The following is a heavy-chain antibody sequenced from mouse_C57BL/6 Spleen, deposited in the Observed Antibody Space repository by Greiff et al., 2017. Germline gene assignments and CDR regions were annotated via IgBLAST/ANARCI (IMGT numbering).Heavy chain of an antibody. CDR3: AREESSGLMDY. D-gene: IGHD3-2*02. J-gene: IGHJ4*01. V-gene: IGHV1-53*01. Sequence: QVKLQQPGTELVKPGASVKLSCKASGYTFTSYWMHWVKQRPGQGLEWIGNINPSNGGTNYNEKFKSKATLTVYKSSSTAYMQLSSLTSEDSAVYYCAREESSGLMDYWGQGTSVTVSS. CDR2: INPSNGGT. CDR1: GYTFTSYW.